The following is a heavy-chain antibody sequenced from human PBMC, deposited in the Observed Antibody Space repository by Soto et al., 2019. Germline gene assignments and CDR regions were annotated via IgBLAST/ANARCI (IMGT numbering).Heavy chain of an antibody. CDR2: TYYSGST. J-gene: IGHJ6*02. V-gene: IGHV4-39*01. D-gene: IGHD6-13*01. CDR3: AGPSIAAPGIRRYYGLDV. Sequence: PSETLSLTCTVSGGSISSSSYYWGWIRQPPGKGLEWIGSTYYSGSTYYNPSLKSRVTISVDTSKNQFSLKLSSVTAADTAVYYCAGPSIAAPGIRRYYGLDVWGQGTTVTVSS. CDR1: GGSISSSSYY.